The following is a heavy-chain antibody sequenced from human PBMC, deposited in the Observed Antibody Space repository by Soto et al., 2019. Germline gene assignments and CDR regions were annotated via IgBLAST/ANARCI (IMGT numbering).Heavy chain of an antibody. J-gene: IGHJ6*02. Sequence: QVQLQQWGAGLLKPSETLSLTCAVYGGSFSGYYWSWIRQPPGKGLEWIGEINHSGSTNYNPSLKSRVTIPVDTSKNQFSLKLSSVTAADTAVYYCARGLRWVRGVISRDYYYYGMDVWGQGTTVTVSS. CDR3: ARGLRWVRGVISRDYYYYGMDV. D-gene: IGHD3-10*01. V-gene: IGHV4-34*01. CDR1: GGSFSGYY. CDR2: INHSGST.